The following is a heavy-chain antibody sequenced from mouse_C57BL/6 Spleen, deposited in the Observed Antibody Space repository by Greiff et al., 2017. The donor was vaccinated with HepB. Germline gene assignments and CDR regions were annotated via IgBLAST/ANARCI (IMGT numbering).Heavy chain of an antibody. CDR1: GYSFTDYN. CDR3: ARHKAYGSSYEGY. CDR2: INPNYGTT. D-gene: IGHD1-1*01. V-gene: IGHV1-39*01. J-gene: IGHJ2*01. Sequence: QLKESGPELVKPGASGEISFKASGYSFTDYNMNWVKQSNGKSLELIGVINPNYGTTSYNQKFKGKATLTVDQSSSTAYMQLNSLTSEDSAVYYCARHKAYGSSYEGYWGQGTTLTVSS.